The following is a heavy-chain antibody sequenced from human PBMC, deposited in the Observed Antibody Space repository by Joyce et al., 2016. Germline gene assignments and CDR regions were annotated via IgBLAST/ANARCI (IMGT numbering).Heavy chain of an antibody. V-gene: IGHV5-51*01. J-gene: IGHJ2*01. Sequence: EVQLVQSGAEAKKPGESLKISCQGSGYSSTNYWIGWVRQTPGKGLEWMCIIYLGDSDTRYSPSFQGRVTILADKSINTAYLQWSSLEASDTAMYYCARAGNDWYFGLWGRGTLVTVSS. CDR1: GYSSTNYW. CDR3: ARAGNDWYFGL. CDR2: IYLGDSDT.